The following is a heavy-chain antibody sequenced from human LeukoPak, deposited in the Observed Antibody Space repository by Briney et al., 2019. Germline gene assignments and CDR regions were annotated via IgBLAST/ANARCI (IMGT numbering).Heavy chain of an antibody. CDR1: GGSISSYY. D-gene: IGHD6-19*01. J-gene: IGHJ4*02. V-gene: IGHV4-59*01. CDR2: IYYSGST. Sequence: SETLSLTCTISGGSISSYYWSWLRQPPGKGLEWIGYIYYSGSTNYNPSLKSRVTISVDTSKNQFSLKLSSVTAADTAVYYCAREGYSSGWYPPFDYWGQGTLVTVSS. CDR3: AREGYSSGWYPPFDY.